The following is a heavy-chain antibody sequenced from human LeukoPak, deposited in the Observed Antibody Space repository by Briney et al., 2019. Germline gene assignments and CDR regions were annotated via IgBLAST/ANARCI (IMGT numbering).Heavy chain of an antibody. J-gene: IGHJ4*02. D-gene: IGHD6-19*01. CDR3: ARGPASGAWLIDY. CDR2: IDSSSSTI. CDR1: GFTFSSHS. Sequence: GGSLRLSCVASGFTFSSHSMNWVRQAPGKGLEWLSYIDSSSSTIGYEDPVKGRFTISRDNAKNSLYLQMDSLRAEDTAVYYCARGPASGAWLIDYWGQGTLVTVSS. V-gene: IGHV3-48*01.